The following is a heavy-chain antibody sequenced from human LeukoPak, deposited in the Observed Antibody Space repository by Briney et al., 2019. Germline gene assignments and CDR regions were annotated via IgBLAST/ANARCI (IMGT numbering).Heavy chain of an antibody. J-gene: IGHJ6*02. CDR1: GYTFTNYG. V-gene: IGHV1-18*01. CDR3: AREISVAAPHYYGMDV. CDR2: IRVHNGNT. Sequence: ASVKISCKASGYTFTNYGMSWVRQARGQGPEWMGWIRVHNGNTEYAQKFQGRVTMTTDTTTNTAYMELRSLRSDDTAKYYCAREISVAAPHYYGMDVWGQGTTVTVSS. D-gene: IGHD6-19*01.